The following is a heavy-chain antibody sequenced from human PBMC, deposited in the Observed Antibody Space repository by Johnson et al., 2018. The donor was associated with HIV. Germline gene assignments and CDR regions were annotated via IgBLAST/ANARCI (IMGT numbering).Heavy chain of an antibody. CDR3: ARDETPGAFDI. J-gene: IGHJ3*02. CDR2: IDSGGKT. CDR1: GLTVSTNY. V-gene: IGHV3-66*01. Sequence: VQLVESGGTLVQPGGSLRVSCAASGLTVSTNYMSWVRQPPGKGLEWVSVIDSGGKTYNAYSVKGRFTISRDNAKNSLYLQMNSLRAEDTAVYYCARDETPGAFDIWGQGTMVTVSS.